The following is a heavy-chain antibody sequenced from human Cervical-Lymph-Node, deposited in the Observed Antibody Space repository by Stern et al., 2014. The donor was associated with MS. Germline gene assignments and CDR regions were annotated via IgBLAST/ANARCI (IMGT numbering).Heavy chain of an antibody. J-gene: IGHJ4*02. Sequence: VQLVESGPGLVKPSQTLSLICAVSGGSMASSTGGYFWSWIRQPPGKGLEWIGFIYYSGSTYYNPSLKGRTTISVDTSKNQVSLRLTSMTAADTAVYYCARVAYCGGDCSAFDSWGQGTLVTVSS. CDR1: GGSMASSTGGYF. V-gene: IGHV4-31*11. CDR3: ARVAYCGGDCSAFDS. CDR2: IYYSGST. D-gene: IGHD2-21*02.